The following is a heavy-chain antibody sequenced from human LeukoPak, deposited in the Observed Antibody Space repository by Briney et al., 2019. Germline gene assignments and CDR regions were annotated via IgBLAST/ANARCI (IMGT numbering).Heavy chain of an antibody. CDR1: GGSISSSSYY. Sequence: SGTLSLTCTVSGGSISSSSYYWGWIRQPPGKGLEWIGSIYYSGSTYYNPSLKSRVTISVDTSKNQFSLKLSSVTAADTAVYYCASPVRLGYWGQGTLVTVSS. CDR3: ASPVRLGY. V-gene: IGHV4-39*01. J-gene: IGHJ4*02. CDR2: IYYSGST. D-gene: IGHD7-27*01.